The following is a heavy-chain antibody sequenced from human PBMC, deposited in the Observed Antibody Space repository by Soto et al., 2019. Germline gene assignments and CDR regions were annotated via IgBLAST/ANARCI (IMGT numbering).Heavy chain of an antibody. Sequence: SETLSLTCTVSGGSISNIDYYWGWIRQPPGKGLEWIGSIHYSGITYYIPSLNSRLTISVDTSKNQFSMNLRYVTAADTAGEYGARSARSRQDDWGQGTMVT. CDR2: IHYSGIT. V-gene: IGHV4-39*01. CDR1: GGSISNIDYY. CDR3: ARSARSRQDD. D-gene: IGHD6-13*01. J-gene: IGHJ4*02.